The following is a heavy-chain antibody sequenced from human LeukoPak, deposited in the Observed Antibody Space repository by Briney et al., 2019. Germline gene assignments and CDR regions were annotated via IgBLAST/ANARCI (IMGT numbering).Heavy chain of an antibody. CDR1: GGTFSSYA. J-gene: IGHJ5*02. Sequence: SVKVSCKASGGTFSSYAISWVRQAPGQGLEWMGGIIPIFGTANYAQKFQGRVTITTDESTSTAYMELSSLRSEDTAGYYCARSYYDYVWGSYRPPFDPWGQGTLVTVSS. D-gene: IGHD3-16*02. CDR2: IIPIFGTA. CDR3: ARSYYDYVWGSYRPPFDP. V-gene: IGHV1-69*05.